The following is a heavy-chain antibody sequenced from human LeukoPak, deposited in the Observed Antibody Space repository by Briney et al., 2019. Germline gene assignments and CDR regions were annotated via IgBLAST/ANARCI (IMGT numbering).Heavy chain of an antibody. CDR1: GGSISSYY. CDR3: ARRKNRYCSGGSCNDAFDI. Sequence: SETLSLTCTVSGGSISSYYWSWIRQPPGKGLEWIGYIYTSGSTNFHPSLKSRVTISVDTSKNQCSLKLSSVTAADMAVYYCARRKNRYCSGGSCNDAFDIWGQGTMVTVSS. CDR2: IYTSGST. V-gene: IGHV4-4*09. J-gene: IGHJ3*02. D-gene: IGHD2-15*01.